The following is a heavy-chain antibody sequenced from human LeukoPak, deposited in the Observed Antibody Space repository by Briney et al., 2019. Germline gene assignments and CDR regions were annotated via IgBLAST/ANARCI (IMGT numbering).Heavy chain of an antibody. CDR1: GFTFDDYA. CDR2: ISWNSGSI. Sequence: GRSLRLSCAASGFTFDDYAMHWVRQAPGKGLEWVSGISWNSGSIGYADSVKGRFTISRDNAKNSLYLQMNSLRAEDTALYYCAKDVHLGYCSSTSCYGNYGMDVWGQGTTVTVSS. D-gene: IGHD2-2*01. V-gene: IGHV3-9*01. CDR3: AKDVHLGYCSSTSCYGNYGMDV. J-gene: IGHJ6*02.